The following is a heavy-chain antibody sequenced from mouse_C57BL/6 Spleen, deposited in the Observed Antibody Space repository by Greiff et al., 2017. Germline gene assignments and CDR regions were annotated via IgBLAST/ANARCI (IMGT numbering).Heavy chain of an antibody. V-gene: IGHV1-18*01. J-gene: IGHJ1*03. CDR2: INPNNGGT. CDR3: ARSTYYSNYPYWYFDV. CDR1: GYTFTDYN. Sequence: EVQVVESGPELVKPGASVKIPCKASGYTFTDYNMDWVKQSHGKSLEWIGDINPNNGGTIYNQKFKGKATLTVDKSSSTAYMELRSLTSEDTAVYYCARSTYYSNYPYWYFDVWGTGTTVTVSS. D-gene: IGHD2-5*01.